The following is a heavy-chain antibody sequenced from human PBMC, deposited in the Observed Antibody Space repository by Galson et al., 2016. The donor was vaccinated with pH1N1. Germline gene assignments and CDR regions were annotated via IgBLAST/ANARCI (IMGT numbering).Heavy chain of an antibody. CDR2: VNPGGSTI. V-gene: IGHV5-51*03. CDR3: ARQYDFGDYRGNAFDI. CDR1: GYRFTSYW. D-gene: IGHD4-17*01. Sequence: QSGAEVKKPGESLRISCKASGYRFTSYWIAWVRQVPGKGLEWVGVVNPGGSTIRYGPPFQGQVTISSDKSINTAYLQWISLKASDTATYYCARQYDFGDYRGNAFDIGGQGTMVTVSS. J-gene: IGHJ3*02.